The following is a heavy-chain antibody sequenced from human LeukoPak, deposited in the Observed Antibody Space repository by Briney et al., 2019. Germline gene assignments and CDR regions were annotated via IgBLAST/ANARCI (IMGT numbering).Heavy chain of an antibody. J-gene: IGHJ5*02. V-gene: IGHV4-59*08. CDR3: ARLLLKQAEGRFDP. Sequence: PSETLSLTCTVSGGSISSYYWSWIRQPPGKELEWIGYIYYSGSTNYNPSLTSRVTISVDTSKNQFSLKLSSVTAADTAVYYCARLLLKQAEGRFDPWGQGILVTVSS. D-gene: IGHD2-21*01. CDR1: GGSISSYY. CDR2: IYYSGST.